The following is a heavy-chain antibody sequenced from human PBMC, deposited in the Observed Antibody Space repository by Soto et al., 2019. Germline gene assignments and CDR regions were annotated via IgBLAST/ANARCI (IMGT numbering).Heavy chain of an antibody. CDR3: ARESGRDCSGGSCHGPDP. J-gene: IGHJ5*02. CDR1: GFTFSSYW. CDR2: IKQDGSEK. V-gene: IGHV3-7*01. Sequence: EVQLVESGGGLVQPGGSLRLSCAASGFTFSSYWMSWVRQAPGKGLEWVANIKQDGSEKYYVDSVKGRFTISRDNAKNSLYLQMNSLRAEDTAVYYCARESGRDCSGGSCHGPDPWGQGTLVTVSS. D-gene: IGHD2-15*01.